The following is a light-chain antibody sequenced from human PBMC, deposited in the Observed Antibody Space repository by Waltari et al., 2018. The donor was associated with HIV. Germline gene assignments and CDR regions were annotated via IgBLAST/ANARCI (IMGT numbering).Light chain of an antibody. CDR3: QQYESFSRT. CDR1: QTIDGW. Sequence: DIQMTQSPSTLSAFVGDRVTITCRASQTIDGWLAWYQQKPGRAPKLLIYKASNLESGVPSRFRGSGSGTEFTLTISGLQPDDSAIYYCQQYESFSRTFGQGTKVEI. J-gene: IGKJ1*01. V-gene: IGKV1-5*03. CDR2: KAS.